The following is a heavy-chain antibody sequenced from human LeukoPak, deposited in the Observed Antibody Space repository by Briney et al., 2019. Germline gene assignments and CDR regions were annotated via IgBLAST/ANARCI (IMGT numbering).Heavy chain of an antibody. D-gene: IGHD5-24*01. CDR3: ARNYRDVYDFDAFDV. CDR2: FTGRRGTT. V-gene: IGHV3-23*01. Sequence: GGSLRLSCTTSGFTFINYGMSWVRQAPGKGLEWASTFTGRRGTTYYADSVKGRFTISRDNSKNTLSLQMNRLRGEDTAIYYCARNYRDVYDFDAFDVRGQGTMVTVSS. J-gene: IGHJ3*01. CDR1: GFTFINYG.